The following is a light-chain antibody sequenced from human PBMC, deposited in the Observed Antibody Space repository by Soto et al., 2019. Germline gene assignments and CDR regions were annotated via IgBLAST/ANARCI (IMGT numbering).Light chain of an antibody. V-gene: IGLV2-14*03. J-gene: IGLJ1*01. CDR3: ATWDDSLNALYV. Sequence: QSALTQPASVCGSPGQSITISCTGTSIDFGGYNSVSWYQQHPGKAPKLMIYEVSNRPSGVSNRFSGSKSGNTASLTISGLQAEDEADYYCATWDDSLNALYVFGTGTKVTVL. CDR1: SIDFGGYNS. CDR2: EVS.